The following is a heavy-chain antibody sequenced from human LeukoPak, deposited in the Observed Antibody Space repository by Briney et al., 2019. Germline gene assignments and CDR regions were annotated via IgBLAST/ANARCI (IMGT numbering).Heavy chain of an antibody. CDR2: INHSGST. D-gene: IGHD2-2*01. J-gene: IGHJ5*02. Sequence: SETLSLTCTVYGGSFSGYYWSWIRQPPGKGLEWIGEINHSGSTNYNPSLKSRVTISVDTSKNQFSLKLSSVTAADTAVYYCARAGVAFDIVVVPAAAPRGNWFDPWGQGTLVTVSS. CDR1: GGSFSGYY. V-gene: IGHV4-34*01. CDR3: ARAGVAFDIVVVPAAAPRGNWFDP.